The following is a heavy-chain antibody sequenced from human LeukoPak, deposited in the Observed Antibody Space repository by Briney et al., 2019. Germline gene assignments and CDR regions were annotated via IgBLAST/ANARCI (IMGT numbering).Heavy chain of an antibody. CDR2: IYYSGST. Sequence: SETLSLTCTVSAGSISSGDYYWSWIRQPPGRGLEWIGYIYYSGSTYYNPSLKSRLTISVDTSKNQFSLKLSSVTAADTAVYYCARYTATTVTCDYGGQGTLVTVSS. D-gene: IGHD4-17*01. V-gene: IGHV4-30-4*08. J-gene: IGHJ4*02. CDR3: ARYTATTVTCDY. CDR1: AGSISSGDYY.